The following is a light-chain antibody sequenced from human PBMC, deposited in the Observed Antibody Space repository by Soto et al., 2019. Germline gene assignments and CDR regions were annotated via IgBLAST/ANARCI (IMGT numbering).Light chain of an antibody. CDR2: DVS. Sequence: QSALTQPASVSGSPGQSITISCTGTSSDVGGYNYVSWYQQHPGKAPKFMIYDVSNRPSGVSNRFSGCKPGNTASQTISGVQAEDEADYYCSSYTSSSTRGHVVYGGGTKLTVL. V-gene: IGLV2-14*01. CDR3: SSYTSSSTRGHVV. CDR1: SSDVGGYNY. J-gene: IGLJ2*01.